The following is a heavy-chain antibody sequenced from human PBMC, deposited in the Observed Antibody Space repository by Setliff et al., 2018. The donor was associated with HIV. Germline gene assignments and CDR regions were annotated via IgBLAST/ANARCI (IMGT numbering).Heavy chain of an antibody. Sequence: ASVKVSCKASGYTFTNHLLYWVRQAPGQRLEWMGWINADNGNTRYSQKFQGRVTMTEDTSTDTAYMELRSLRSEDTAVYYCATEFPLSSPYYYDSSGYYYWGQGTLVTV. CDR1: GYTFTNHL. CDR2: INADNGNT. CDR3: ATEFPLSSPYYYDSSGYYY. D-gene: IGHD3-22*01. J-gene: IGHJ4*02. V-gene: IGHV1-3*01.